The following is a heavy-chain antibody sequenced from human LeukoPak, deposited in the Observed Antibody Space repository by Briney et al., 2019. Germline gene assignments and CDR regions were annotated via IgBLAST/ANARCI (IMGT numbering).Heavy chain of an antibody. V-gene: IGHV1-2*02. J-gene: IGHJ5*02. CDR1: GYTFTGYY. D-gene: IGHD3-10*01. Sequence: ASVKVSCKASGYTFTGYYMHWVRQAPGQGLGWMGWINPNSGGTNYAQKFQGRVTMTRDTSISTAYMELSRLRSDDTAVYYCARVRVTMVRGVHDNWFDPWGQGTLVTVSS. CDR2: INPNSGGT. CDR3: ARVRVTMVRGVHDNWFDP.